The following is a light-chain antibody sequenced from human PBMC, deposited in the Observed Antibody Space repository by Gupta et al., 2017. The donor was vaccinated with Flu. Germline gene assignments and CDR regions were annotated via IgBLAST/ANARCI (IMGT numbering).Light chain of an antibody. CDR2: DAS. CDR3: QQHGSFLFT. J-gene: IGKJ1*01. V-gene: IGKV1-33*01. Sequence: HMTQSPSSLSTSIGDRVTITCQASQDISNYLNWLQQKPGKAPNLLIYDASNLETGVPARFSGSGSGTDFTLTISSLEPEDIATYYCQQHGSFLFTFGQGTQVEIK. CDR1: QDISNY.